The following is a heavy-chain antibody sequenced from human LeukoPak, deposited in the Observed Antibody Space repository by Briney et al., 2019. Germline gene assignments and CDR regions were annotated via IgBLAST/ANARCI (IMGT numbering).Heavy chain of an antibody. V-gene: IGHV1-69*13. CDR2: IIPIFGTA. J-gene: IGHJ4*02. D-gene: IGHD2-21*02. Sequence: ASVKVSCKASGYTFTGYYMHWVRQAPGQGLEWMGGIIPIFGTANYAQKFQGRVTITADESTSTAYMELSSLRSEDTAVYYCARDSICGGDCYSSYWGQGTLVTVSS. CDR3: ARDSICGGDCYSSY. CDR1: GYTFTGYY.